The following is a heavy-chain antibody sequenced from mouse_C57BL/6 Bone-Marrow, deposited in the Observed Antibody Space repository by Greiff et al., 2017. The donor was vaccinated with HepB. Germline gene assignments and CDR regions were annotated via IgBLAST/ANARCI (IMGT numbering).Heavy chain of an antibody. J-gene: IGHJ3*01. CDR2: IDPSDSYI. Sequence: VQLQQSGAEFVKPGASVKLSCKASGYTFTSYWMQWVKQRPGQGLEWIGEIDPSDSYINYNQKFKGKATLTVDTSSSTAYMQLSSLTSEDSAVYYCASRASILSWFAYWGQGTLVTVSA. D-gene: IGHD3-1*01. V-gene: IGHV1-50*01. CDR1: GYTFTSYW. CDR3: ASRASILSWFAY.